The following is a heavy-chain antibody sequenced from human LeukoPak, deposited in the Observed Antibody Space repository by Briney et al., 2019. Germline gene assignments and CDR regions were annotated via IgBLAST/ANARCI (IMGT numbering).Heavy chain of an antibody. V-gene: IGHV3-23*01. D-gene: IGHD6-13*01. CDR1: GFTFNNYA. CDR3: ARVFIRSSSWYTEAGVVVLWFDP. Sequence: GGSLRLSCAASGFTFNNYAMGWVRQAPGKGLEWVSAISGSGGTTYYADSVKGRFTISRDNSKNTLYLQMNSLRTEDTAVYYCARVFIRSSSWYTEAGVVVLWFDPWGQGTLVTVSS. J-gene: IGHJ5*02. CDR2: ISGSGGTT.